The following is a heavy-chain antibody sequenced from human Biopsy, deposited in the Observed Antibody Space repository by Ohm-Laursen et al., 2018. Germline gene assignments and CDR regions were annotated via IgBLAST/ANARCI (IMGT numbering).Heavy chain of an antibody. J-gene: IGHJ4*02. CDR2: ISNSGTT. D-gene: IGHD3-3*01. Sequence: SETLSLTCTVSGTSLSNFYWTWIRQPPGKGLQWIGSISNSGTTKSSPSLKSRVNISLHMSKNQSSLKLTSVTAADTAVYYCARLSTLFGVADFTDDWGQGTLVTVSS. CDR3: ARLSTLFGVADFTDD. V-gene: IGHV4-59*08. CDR1: GTSLSNFY.